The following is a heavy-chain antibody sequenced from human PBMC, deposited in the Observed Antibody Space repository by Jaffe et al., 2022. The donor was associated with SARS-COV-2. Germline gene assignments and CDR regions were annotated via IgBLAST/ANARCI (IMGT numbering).Heavy chain of an antibody. CDR3: VRGEGSSWLGWADY. D-gene: IGHD6-13*01. J-gene: IGHJ4*02. CDR1: GFTFTDHW. Sequence: EVQLVESGGGLVQPGGSLRLSCAASGFTFTDHWMSWVRQAPGKGLEWLANVKQDGSEKYYVDSVKGRFTISRDNAKNSVFLQMNSLRVEDTAVYYCVRGEGSSWLGWADYWGQGTLVTVSS. V-gene: IGHV3-7*01. CDR2: VKQDGSEK.